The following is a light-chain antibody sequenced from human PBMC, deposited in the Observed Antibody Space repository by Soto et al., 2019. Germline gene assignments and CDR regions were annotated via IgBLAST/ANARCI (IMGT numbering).Light chain of an antibody. CDR1: ESIRTW. Sequence: DIQMTQSPSTLSASVGDRVTITCRASESIRTWLAWYQHKPGKAPKFLIYDASTLESGVPSRFSGSGSGTDFTLTISSLEPEDFAVYYCQQRSNWPPITFGQGTRLEIK. V-gene: IGKV1-5*01. J-gene: IGKJ5*01. CDR3: QQRSNWPPIT. CDR2: DAS.